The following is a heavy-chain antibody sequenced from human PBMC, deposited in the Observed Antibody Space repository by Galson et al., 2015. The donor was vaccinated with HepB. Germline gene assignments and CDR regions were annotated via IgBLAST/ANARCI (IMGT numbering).Heavy chain of an antibody. CDR2: ISASGGSI. D-gene: IGHD2-15*01. V-gene: IGHV3-23*01. CDR3: AKDRGYCSGGTCYWDF. Sequence: SLILACAASGLTFRRYWMSWVRQAPGEGLEWVSSISASGGSIYNAASVKGRFTLSRDTSKNTLYLQMNSLRAEDTAVYYCAKDRGYCSGGTCYWDFWGQGTLVTVSS. J-gene: IGHJ4*02. CDR1: GLTFRRYW.